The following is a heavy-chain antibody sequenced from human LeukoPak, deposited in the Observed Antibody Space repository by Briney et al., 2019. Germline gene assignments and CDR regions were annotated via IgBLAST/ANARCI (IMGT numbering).Heavy chain of an antibody. CDR1: GFTFSSYW. D-gene: IGHD3-22*01. Sequence: GGSLRLSCAASGFTFSSYWMSWVRQAPGKGLEWVANIKQDGSEKYYVDSVKGRFTISRDNAKNSLYLQMNSLRAEDTAVYYCAREVTMIVVVLDYWGQGTLVTVSS. CDR2: IKQDGSEK. CDR3: AREVTMIVVVLDY. J-gene: IGHJ4*02. V-gene: IGHV3-7*01.